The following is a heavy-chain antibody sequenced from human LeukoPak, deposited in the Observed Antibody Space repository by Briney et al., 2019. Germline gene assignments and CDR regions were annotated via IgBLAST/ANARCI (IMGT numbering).Heavy chain of an antibody. D-gene: IGHD5-18*01. CDR1: GGSIRSGSYY. CDR2: IYTRGTT. CDR3: ARVYTVMGATTVDHYHYYMDV. Sequence: PSETLSLTCTVSGGSIRSGSYYWRWIRQPAGKGLEWIGHIYTRGTTNYNPSGKSRVTVSLDTSKNQISLKLSSVPAADTAIYYCARVYTVMGATTVDHYHYYMDVWGKGTTVTVSS. J-gene: IGHJ6*03. V-gene: IGHV4-61*09.